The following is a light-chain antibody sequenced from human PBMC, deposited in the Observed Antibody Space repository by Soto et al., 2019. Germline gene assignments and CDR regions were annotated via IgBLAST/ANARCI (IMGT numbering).Light chain of an antibody. CDR3: AAWDNSLNGHV. Sequence: QSALAQPPSVSGTPGQRVTIFCSGRSSNIGKNTVSWYQQLPGAAPKPLISTDNQRPSGVPDRFSGSKSGTSASLAISGLQSEDEADYYCAAWDNSLNGHVFGTGTKVTVL. V-gene: IGLV1-44*01. CDR1: SSNIGKNT. CDR2: TDN. J-gene: IGLJ1*01.